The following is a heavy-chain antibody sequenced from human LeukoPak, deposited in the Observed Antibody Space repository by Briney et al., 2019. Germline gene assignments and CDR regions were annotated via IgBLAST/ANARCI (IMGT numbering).Heavy chain of an antibody. CDR2: IYYSGST. CDR3: ARDSLEWLFRFDP. Sequence: SETLSHTRPVSGGSISSSSYYWGWIRQPPGEGLEWIGSIYYSGSTYYNPSLKSRVTISVDTSKNQFSLKLSSVTAADTAVYYCARDSLEWLFRFDPWGQGTLVTVSS. CDR1: GGSISSSSYY. V-gene: IGHV4-39*07. J-gene: IGHJ5*02. D-gene: IGHD3-3*01.